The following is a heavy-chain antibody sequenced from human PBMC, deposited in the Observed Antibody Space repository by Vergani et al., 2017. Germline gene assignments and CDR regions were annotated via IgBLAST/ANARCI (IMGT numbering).Heavy chain of an antibody. CDR2: INHSGST. CDR3: ARGSWFDP. Sequence: QVQLQQWGAGLLKPSETLSLTCAVYGGPFSGYYWSWIRQPPGKGLEWIGEINHSGSTNYNPSLKSRVTISVDTSKNQFSLKLSAVTAADTAVYYCARGSWFDPWGQGTLVTVSS. J-gene: IGHJ5*02. V-gene: IGHV4-34*01. CDR1: GGPFSGYY.